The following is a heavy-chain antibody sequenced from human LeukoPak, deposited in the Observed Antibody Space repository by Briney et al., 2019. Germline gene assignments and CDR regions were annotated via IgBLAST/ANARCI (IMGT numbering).Heavy chain of an antibody. D-gene: IGHD3-3*01. CDR2: MNPNSGNT. Sequence: ASVKVSCKASGYTFTSYDINWVRQATGQGLEWMGWMNPNSGNTGYARKFQGRVTMTRNTSISTAYMELSSLRSEDTAVYYCARGKYYDFWSGYFYYYYGMDVWGQGTTVTVSS. CDR3: ARGKYYDFWSGYFYYYYGMDV. J-gene: IGHJ6*02. V-gene: IGHV1-8*01. CDR1: GYTFTSYD.